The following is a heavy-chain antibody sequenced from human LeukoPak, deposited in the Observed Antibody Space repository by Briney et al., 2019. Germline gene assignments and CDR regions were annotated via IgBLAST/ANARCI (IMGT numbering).Heavy chain of an antibody. D-gene: IGHD5-18*01. V-gene: IGHV1-69*13. CDR2: IIPSFGTV. CDR3: ARATSANEYSYGFHFDY. J-gene: IGHJ4*02. CDR1: GTTFRSYA. Sequence: SVKVSCKASGTTFRSYAINWVRQVPEQGLEWMGAIIPSFGTVKYAQKFQGRVTMTADEPTSTAYMDLNYLRSDDTAVYFCARATSANEYSYGFHFDYWGQGTLVTVSS.